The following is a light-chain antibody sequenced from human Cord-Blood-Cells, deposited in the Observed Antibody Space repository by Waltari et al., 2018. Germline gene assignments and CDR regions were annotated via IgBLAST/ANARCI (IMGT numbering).Light chain of an antibody. V-gene: IGKV3-15*01. CDR2: GAS. J-gene: IGKJ2*01. CDR3: QQYNNWPPMYT. CDR1: QSVSSN. Sequence: DIVMTQSPANLSVSPGERATLSCRASQSVSSNLAWYQQKPGQAPRLLIYGASTRATGIPARFSGSGSGTEFTLTISSLQSEDFAVYYCQQYNNWPPMYTFGQGTKLEIK.